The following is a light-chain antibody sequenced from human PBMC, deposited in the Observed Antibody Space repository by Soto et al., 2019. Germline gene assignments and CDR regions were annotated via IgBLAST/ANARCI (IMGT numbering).Light chain of an antibody. CDR2: EGS. Sequence: QPVLTQPASVSGSPGQSITISCTGTRSDVGSYNLVSWYQNHPGKPPKLMIYEGSKRPSGVSNRFSGSKSGNTASLTISGLQAEDEADYYCCSYAGDNRWVCGGGTKVTVL. J-gene: IGLJ3*02. CDR3: CSYAGDNRWV. CDR1: RSDVGSYNL. V-gene: IGLV2-23*01.